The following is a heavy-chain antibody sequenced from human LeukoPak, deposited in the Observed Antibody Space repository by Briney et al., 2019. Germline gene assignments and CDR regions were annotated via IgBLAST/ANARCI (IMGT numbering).Heavy chain of an antibody. CDR2: ISSSSSYI. D-gene: IGHD1-26*01. CDR3: ARSLIVGATRGAFDI. J-gene: IGHJ3*02. V-gene: IGHV3-21*01. Sequence: GGSLRLSCAASGFTFSSYSRNWVRQAPRKGLEWVSSISSSSSYIYYADSVNGRFTISRDNAKNSLYLQMNSLRAEDTAVYYCARSLIVGATRGAFDIWGQGTMVTVSS. CDR1: GFTFSSYS.